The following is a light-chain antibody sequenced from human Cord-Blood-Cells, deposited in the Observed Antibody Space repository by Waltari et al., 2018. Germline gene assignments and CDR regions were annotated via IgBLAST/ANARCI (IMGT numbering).Light chain of an antibody. J-gene: IGLJ1*01. CDR2: EGS. V-gene: IGLV2-23*01. Sequence: QSALTQPASVSGSPGQSITIPCTGTSSAVGSYNLFSWYQQHPGKAPKLMIYEGSKRPSGVSNRFSGSKSGNTASLTISGLQAEDEADYYCCSYAGSSTYVFGTGTKVTVL. CDR3: CSYAGSSTYV. CDR1: SSAVGSYNL.